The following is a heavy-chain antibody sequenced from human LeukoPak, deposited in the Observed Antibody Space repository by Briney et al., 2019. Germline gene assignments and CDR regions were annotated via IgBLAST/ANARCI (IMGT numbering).Heavy chain of an antibody. CDR1: GFTFSSYG. D-gene: IGHD4/OR15-4a*01. CDR3: ARTIFDC. J-gene: IGHJ4*02. V-gene: IGHV3-30*03. CDR2: ISYDGSNK. Sequence: PGRSLRLSCAASGFTFSSYGMHWVRQAPGKGLEWVAVISYDGSNKYYADSVKGRFTISRDNSKNTLYLQMNSLRAEDTAVYYCARTIFDCWGQGTLVTVSS.